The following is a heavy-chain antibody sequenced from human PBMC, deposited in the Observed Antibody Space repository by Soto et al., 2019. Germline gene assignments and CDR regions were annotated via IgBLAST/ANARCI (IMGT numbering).Heavy chain of an antibody. J-gene: IGHJ6*02. CDR3: VSKRLYFYGLDV. Sequence: EVQLVESGGGLVQPGGSLRLSCTASGFSLSTSWMTWVRQAPGKGLEWVANIMQDGSDKYYVDSVKGRFTISRDNAKNSLQLQMTSLRAEDRAEYYCVSKRLYFYGLDVWGQGTTVTVSS. V-gene: IGHV3-7*01. CDR1: GFSLSTSW. CDR2: IMQDGSDK.